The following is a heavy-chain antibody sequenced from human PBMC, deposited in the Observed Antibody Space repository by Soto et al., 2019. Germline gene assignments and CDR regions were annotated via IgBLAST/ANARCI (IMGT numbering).Heavy chain of an antibody. V-gene: IGHV4-30-2*01. CDR3: ARGPPLGY. Sequence: SETLSLTCAVSGGSISSGGYSWSWIQQPPGKGLECIGYIYHSVSTYYNPSLKSRVTISVDRSKNQFSLKLNSVTAADTAVYYCARGPPLGYWGQGTLVTVSS. J-gene: IGHJ4*02. CDR1: GGSISSGGYS. CDR2: IYHSVST.